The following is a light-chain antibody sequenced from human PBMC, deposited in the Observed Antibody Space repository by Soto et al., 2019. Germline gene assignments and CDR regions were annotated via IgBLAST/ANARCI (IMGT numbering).Light chain of an antibody. Sequence: DIVMTQSPDSLAVSLGERATINCKSSQRVLYNSDNKNYLAWYQQKAGQPPKLLIYWASTRDSGVPDRFSGSGSGAYFTLTINNLQAEDVAVYYCQHYYTTLSFGSGTTVDIK. V-gene: IGKV4-1*01. J-gene: IGKJ4*01. CDR3: QHYYTTLS. CDR2: WAS. CDR1: QRVLYNSDNKNY.